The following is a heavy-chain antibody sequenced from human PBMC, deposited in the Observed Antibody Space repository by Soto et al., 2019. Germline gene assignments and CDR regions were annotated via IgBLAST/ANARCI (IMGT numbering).Heavy chain of an antibody. CDR1: GGSISNFY. D-gene: IGHD3-10*01. Sequence: SETLSVTCTVSGGSISNFYWSWIRQPPGKGLEWIGYIYYSGSTNYNPSLKSRVTISVDTSKNQFSLKLNSMTAADTAVYYCARHNYGSGSTYFDYWGQGTLVTVSS. CDR3: ARHNYGSGSTYFDY. CDR2: IYYSGST. J-gene: IGHJ4*02. V-gene: IGHV4-59*08.